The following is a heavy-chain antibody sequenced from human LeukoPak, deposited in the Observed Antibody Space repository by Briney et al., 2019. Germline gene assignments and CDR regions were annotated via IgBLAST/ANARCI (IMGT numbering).Heavy chain of an antibody. CDR1: GFTFSAYA. CDR2: TSYDGSAN. Sequence: GGSLRLSCAASGFTFSAYAIHWVRQAPGKGLEWAAVTSYDGSANHYAASVKGRFTISRDNSKDTLFLQMNSLRPEDTAVYYCAREGGDYYYYYYMDVWGKGTTVTVSS. V-gene: IGHV3-30*04. D-gene: IGHD3-16*01. J-gene: IGHJ6*03. CDR3: AREGGDYYYYYYMDV.